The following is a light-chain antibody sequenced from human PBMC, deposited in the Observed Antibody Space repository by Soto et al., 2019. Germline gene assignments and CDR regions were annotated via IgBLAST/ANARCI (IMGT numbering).Light chain of an antibody. Sequence: DIQLTQSPSFLSATVGDRVTITCRASQGISSDLAWYQQKPGKAPKLLIYAASTLQSGVPSRFSGSGSGIEFTLTISSLQPEDFATYYCQQLNSYPITFGQGTRLDIK. CDR2: AAS. CDR1: QGISSD. V-gene: IGKV1-9*01. CDR3: QQLNSYPIT. J-gene: IGKJ5*01.